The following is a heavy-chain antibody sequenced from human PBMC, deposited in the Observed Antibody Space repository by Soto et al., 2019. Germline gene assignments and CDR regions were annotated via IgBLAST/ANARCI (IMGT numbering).Heavy chain of an antibody. V-gene: IGHV1-18*01. J-gene: IGHJ6*02. CDR3: TREGSAPYYYYGMDA. D-gene: IGHD3-10*01. CDR2: INTHNGNT. CDR1: GYTFTTYG. Sequence: ASVKISCKASGYTFTTYGITWVRQAPGQRLEWLGWINTHNGNTNYAQNLQGRVIMTADTSTNTAYMELRSLRSDDTAIYYCTREGSAPYYYYGMDAWGQGTMVTVSS.